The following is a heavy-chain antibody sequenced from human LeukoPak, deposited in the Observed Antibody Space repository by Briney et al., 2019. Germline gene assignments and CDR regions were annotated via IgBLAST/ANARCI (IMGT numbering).Heavy chain of an antibody. V-gene: IGHV4-4*07. CDR1: GGSISSYY. D-gene: IGHD2-2*01. CDR3: ARGGYQMLVGWFDP. CDR2: IYTSGSA. J-gene: IGHJ5*02. Sequence: PSETLSLTCTVSGGSISSYYWSWIRQPAGKGLEWIGRIYTSGSANYNPSLKSRVTMSVDTSKNQFSLKLSSVTAGDTAVYYCARGGYQMLVGWFDPWGQGTLVTVSS.